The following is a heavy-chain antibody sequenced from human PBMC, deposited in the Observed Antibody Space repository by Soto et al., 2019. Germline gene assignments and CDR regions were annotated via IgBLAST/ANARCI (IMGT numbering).Heavy chain of an antibody. CDR2: ISAYNGNT. CDR1: DYTFTGYG. J-gene: IGHJ6*02. D-gene: IGHD3-9*01. V-gene: IGHV1-18*01. CDR3: ARAITIFPDWYYGMDV. Sequence: QVQLEQSGAEVKKPGASVKVSFKASDYTFTGYGISWVRQAPGQGLEWRGWISAYNGNTNYAQKLQGRVTMTTDTSTSTAYMELRSLRSDDTAVYYCARAITIFPDWYYGMDVWGQGTTVTVSS.